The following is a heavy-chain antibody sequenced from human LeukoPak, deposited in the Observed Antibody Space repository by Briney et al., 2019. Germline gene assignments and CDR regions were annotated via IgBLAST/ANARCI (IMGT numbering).Heavy chain of an antibody. CDR3: ARDSLYYDLGRHHKSGMDGHYYYGMDV. D-gene: IGHD3/OR15-3a*01. CDR1: GGTFSSYA. J-gene: IGHJ6*02. Sequence: GASVKVSCKASGGTFSSYAISWVRQAPGQGLEWMGGIIPIFGTANYAQKFQGRVTITADESTSTAYMELSSLRSEDTAVYYCARDSLYYDLGRHHKSGMDGHYYYGMDVWGQGTTVTVSS. V-gene: IGHV1-69*13. CDR2: IIPIFGTA.